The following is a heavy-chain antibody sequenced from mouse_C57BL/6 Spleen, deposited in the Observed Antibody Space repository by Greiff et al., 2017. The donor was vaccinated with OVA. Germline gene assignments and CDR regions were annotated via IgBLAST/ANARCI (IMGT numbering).Heavy chain of an antibody. CDR1: GYSITSGYY. J-gene: IGHJ3*01. CDR3: AREPYDYDGAY. D-gene: IGHD2-4*01. V-gene: IGHV3-6*01. CDR2: ISYDGSN. Sequence: EVKLQQSGPGLVKPSQSLSLTCSVTGYSITSGYYWNWLRQFPGNKLEWMGYISYDGSNNYNPSLKNRISITRDTSKNQFFLKLNSVTTEDTATYYRAREPYDYDGAYWGQGTLVTVSA.